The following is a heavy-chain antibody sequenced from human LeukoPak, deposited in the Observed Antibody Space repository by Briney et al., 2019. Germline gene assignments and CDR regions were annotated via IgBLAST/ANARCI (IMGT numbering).Heavy chain of an antibody. CDR1: GFTFSSYA. D-gene: IGHD6-19*01. Sequence: GGSLRLSCAASGFTFSSYAMSWVRQAPGKGLELDSAITGSGGNTYYADSVKGRFSISRDNSKNTLYLQMNSLRAEDTAVYYCAKTRGWPYYFDYWGQGTLVTVSS. J-gene: IGHJ4*02. CDR3: AKTRGWPYYFDY. CDR2: ITGSGGNT. V-gene: IGHV3-23*01.